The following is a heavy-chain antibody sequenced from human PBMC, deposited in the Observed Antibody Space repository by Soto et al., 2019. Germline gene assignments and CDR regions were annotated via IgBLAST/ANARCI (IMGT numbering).Heavy chain of an antibody. CDR1: GFTFNSYA. J-gene: IGHJ3*02. Sequence: EVQLLESGGGLIQPGGSLSLSCAASGFTFNSYAMTWVRQAPGKGLEWVSVISGGGGSTFYADSVKGRFTISRDNSKNMLFLQMNSLRGGDTAIYYCAKDWGSLTGILDIWGQGTMVTVSS. D-gene: IGHD3-16*01. CDR3: AKDWGSLTGILDI. V-gene: IGHV3-23*01. CDR2: ISGGGGST.